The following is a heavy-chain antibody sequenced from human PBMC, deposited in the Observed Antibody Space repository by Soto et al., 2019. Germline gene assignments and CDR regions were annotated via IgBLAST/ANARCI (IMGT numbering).Heavy chain of an antibody. CDR1: CCSISRGGDY. CDR2: IYYSGST. Sequence: SETLSLSCTVSCCSISRGGDYCSWFRQHPGKGLEWIGYIYYSGSTYYNPSLKSRVTISVDTSKNQFSLKLSSVTAADTAVYYCARDTGVRSTYCDILTGYTGSYYYYGMDVWGQGTTVTVYS. V-gene: IGHV4-31*03. D-gene: IGHD3-9*01. CDR3: ARDTGVRSTYCDILTGYTGSYYYYGMDV. J-gene: IGHJ6*02.